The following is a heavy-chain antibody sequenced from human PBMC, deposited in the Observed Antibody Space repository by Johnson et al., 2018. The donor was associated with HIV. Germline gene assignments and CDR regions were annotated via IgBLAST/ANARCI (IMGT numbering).Heavy chain of an antibody. CDR1: GFTFSSYA. CDR3: AKDEIEVAAPWLAFDI. Sequence: VQLVESGGGVVQPGRSLRLSCAASGFTFSSYAMHWVRQAPGKGLEWVAVISYDGSNKYYADSVKGRFTISRDNSKNTLYLQMNSLRAEDTALYYCAKDEIEVAAPWLAFDIWGQGTMVTVSS. V-gene: IGHV3-30*04. D-gene: IGHD2-15*01. J-gene: IGHJ3*02. CDR2: ISYDGSNK.